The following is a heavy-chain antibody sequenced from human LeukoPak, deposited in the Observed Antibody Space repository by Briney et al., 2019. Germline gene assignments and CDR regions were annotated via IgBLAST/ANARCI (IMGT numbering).Heavy chain of an antibody. D-gene: IGHD1-26*01. CDR3: AKGTAWELLSPFDY. CDR2: IKQDGSEK. J-gene: IGHJ4*02. V-gene: IGHV3-7*03. CDR1: GFTFSSYW. Sequence: GGSLRLSCAASGFTFSSYWMSWVRQAPGKGLEWVANIKQDGSEKYYVDSVKGRFTISRDNAKNSLYLQMNSLRAEDTAVYYCAKGTAWELLSPFDYWGQGTLVTVSS.